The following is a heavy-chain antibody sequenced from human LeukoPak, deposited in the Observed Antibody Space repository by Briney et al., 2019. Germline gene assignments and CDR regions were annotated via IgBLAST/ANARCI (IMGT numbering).Heavy chain of an antibody. Sequence: GGSLRLSCAASGFTFSSYGMHWVRQAPGKGLEWVAFIRYDGSNKYYADSVKGRFTISRDNSKNTLYLQMNSLRAEDTAVYYCAKDQFWFGESNAFDYWGQGTLVTVSS. CDR2: IRYDGSNK. V-gene: IGHV3-30*02. CDR1: GFTFSSYG. J-gene: IGHJ4*02. D-gene: IGHD3-10*01. CDR3: AKDQFWFGESNAFDY.